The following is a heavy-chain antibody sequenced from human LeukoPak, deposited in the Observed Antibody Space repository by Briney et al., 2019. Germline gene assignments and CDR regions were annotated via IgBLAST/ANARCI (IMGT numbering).Heavy chain of an antibody. Sequence: GGSLRLSCAASGFTFSGYTMNWVRQAPGKGLEWVSSISSSSTYIYYADSVKGRFTISRDNAKNSLFLQMNSPRADDTAVYYCARGQGLQLKSGSDYWGQGTLVTVSS. CDR1: GFTFSGYT. D-gene: IGHD5-24*01. CDR2: ISSSSTYI. J-gene: IGHJ4*02. V-gene: IGHV3-21*01. CDR3: ARGQGLQLKSGSDY.